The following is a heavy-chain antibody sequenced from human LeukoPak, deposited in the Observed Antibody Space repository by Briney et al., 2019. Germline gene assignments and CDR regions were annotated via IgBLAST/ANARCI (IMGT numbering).Heavy chain of an antibody. Sequence: GGSLRLSCAASGFTFSSYSMNWVRQAPGKGLEWVSGISWNSGSIGYADSVKGRFTISRDNAKNSLYLQMNSLRAEDTALYYCAKGHAYSSGLDYWGQGTLVTVSS. CDR2: ISWNSGSI. J-gene: IGHJ4*02. D-gene: IGHD6-19*01. CDR1: GFTFSSYS. CDR3: AKGHAYSSGLDY. V-gene: IGHV3-9*01.